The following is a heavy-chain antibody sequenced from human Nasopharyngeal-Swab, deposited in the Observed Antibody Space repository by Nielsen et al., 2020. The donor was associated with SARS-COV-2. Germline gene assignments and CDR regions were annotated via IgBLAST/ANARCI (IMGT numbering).Heavy chain of an antibody. D-gene: IGHD5-12*01. Sequence: GSLRLSCAVSGGSISSSNWWSWVRQPPGQGLEWIGEIYHSGSTNYNPSLKSRVTISVDKSKNQFSLKLSSVTAADTAVYYCARGGGLDIVATIKGEYYYYGMDVWGQGTTVTVSS. J-gene: IGHJ6*02. V-gene: IGHV4-4*02. CDR1: GGSISSSNW. CDR2: IYHSGST. CDR3: ARGGGLDIVATIKGEYYYYGMDV.